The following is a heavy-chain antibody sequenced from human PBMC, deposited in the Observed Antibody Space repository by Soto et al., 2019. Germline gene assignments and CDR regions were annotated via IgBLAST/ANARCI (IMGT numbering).Heavy chain of an antibody. CDR1: GYTFTSYG. D-gene: IGHD6-13*01. CDR2: ISAYNGNT. CDR3: ARGSSEAAAGTFLDY. V-gene: IGHV1-18*01. Sequence: QVPLVQSGAEVKKPGASVKVSCKASGYTFTSYGISWVRQAPGQGLEWMGWISAYNGNTNYAQRLQGRVTMTTDTSTSTAYMELRRLRSDDTAVYYCARGSSEAAAGTFLDYWGQGTLVTVSS. J-gene: IGHJ4*02.